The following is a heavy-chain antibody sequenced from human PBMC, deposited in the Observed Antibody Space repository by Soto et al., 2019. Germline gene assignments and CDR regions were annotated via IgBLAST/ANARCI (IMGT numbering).Heavy chain of an antibody. CDR1: GGSITSDYSC. J-gene: IGHJ4*01. V-gene: IGHV4-30-4*01. D-gene: IGHD7-27*01. CDR3: ARGPSGDKVHY. Sequence: QVQLQESGPGLVKPSQTLSLTCTVSGGSITSDYSCWSWIRQPPGEGLEWIGHIFDSGTTYTNPSLRSQVAIALDTSKNHFSLTLISVTAADTAVYYCARGPSGDKVHYWGHGALVTVSS. CDR2: IFDSGTT.